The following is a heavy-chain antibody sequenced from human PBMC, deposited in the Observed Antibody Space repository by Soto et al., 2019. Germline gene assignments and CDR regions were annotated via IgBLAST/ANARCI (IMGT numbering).Heavy chain of an antibody. CDR2: INAANGDT. CDR1: GYIFTNYP. Sequence: QVQLVQSGAELKNPGASVKVSCKASGYIFTNYPIHWVCQAPGQRLEWMGWINAANGDTGYSQNFQGRVTFTRDTSASTVYMEMSSLTSEDTAIYYCARKDYYGSGCYYFDYWGQGTLVTVSS. V-gene: IGHV1-3*01. CDR3: ARKDYYGSGCYYFDY. D-gene: IGHD3-10*01. J-gene: IGHJ4*02.